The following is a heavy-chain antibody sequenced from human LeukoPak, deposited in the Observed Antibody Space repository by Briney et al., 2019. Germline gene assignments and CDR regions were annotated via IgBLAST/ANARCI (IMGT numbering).Heavy chain of an antibody. CDR3: ARGDGSWSYQYSY. Sequence: PGTSLRLFCAASGFSFSRYGMHWVRQAPGKGLEWVAVIWYDGSNKYYADSVKGRFTISRDNSKNTLYLQMNSLRAEDTAVYYCARGDGSWSYQYSYWGQGTLVTVSS. D-gene: IGHD6-13*01. CDR2: IWYDGSNK. J-gene: IGHJ4*02. V-gene: IGHV3-33*01. CDR1: GFSFSRYG.